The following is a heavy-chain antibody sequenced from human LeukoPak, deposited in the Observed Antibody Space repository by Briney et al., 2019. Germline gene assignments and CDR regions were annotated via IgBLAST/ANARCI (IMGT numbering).Heavy chain of an antibody. CDR2: IKQDGSKK. D-gene: IGHD3-10*01. CDR1: GFTFSSYW. Sequence: PGGSLRLSCVVSGFTFSSYWMSWVRQAPGKGLEWVANIKQDGSKKYYVDSVKGRFTISRDNAKNSLDLQMNSLRVEDTGIYYCVKVAKYYYGSETYYFFEHWGQGTPVTASS. CDR3: VKVAKYYYGSETYYFFEH. J-gene: IGHJ4*02. V-gene: IGHV3-7*01.